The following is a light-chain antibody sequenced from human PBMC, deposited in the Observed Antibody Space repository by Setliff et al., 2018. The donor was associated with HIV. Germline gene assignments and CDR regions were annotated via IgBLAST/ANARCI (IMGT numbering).Light chain of an antibody. Sequence: VLTQPPSASGTPGQRVTISCSGSRSNIGDNIVSWYQQLPGTAPKLLIYSDNQRPSGVPDRFAGSKSGTSASLAISGLQSQDEADYYCAAWDDSLNGVVFGGGTKVTVL. V-gene: IGLV1-44*01. J-gene: IGLJ2*01. CDR1: RSNIGDNI. CDR2: SDN. CDR3: AAWDDSLNGVV.